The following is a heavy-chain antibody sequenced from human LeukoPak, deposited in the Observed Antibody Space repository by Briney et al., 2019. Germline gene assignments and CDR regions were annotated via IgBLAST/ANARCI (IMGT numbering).Heavy chain of an antibody. CDR1: EFTFSNFG. Sequence: GGSLRLSCAASEFTFSNFGMHWVRQAPGKGLGWVALIHYDGSKEYYADSVRGRFTISRDNSKNTLYLQMNSLTTEDTGVYYCAKDTGYTSGRLDYWGQGTLLSVSS. D-gene: IGHD6-19*01. V-gene: IGHV3-30*02. J-gene: IGHJ4*02. CDR2: IHYDGSKE. CDR3: AKDTGYTSGRLDY.